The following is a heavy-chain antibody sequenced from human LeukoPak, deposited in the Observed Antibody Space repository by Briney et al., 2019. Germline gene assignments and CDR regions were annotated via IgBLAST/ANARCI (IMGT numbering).Heavy chain of an antibody. D-gene: IGHD2-8*02. Sequence: GESLRLSCVASGFIFSDFGMNWVRQVPGKGLEWVAFISSRGTSTFYADSVKGRFTISRDTAKKSLGLQMTSLRADDTAAYYCVRGTDCSATTCYPLSAFDYWGQGTLVTVPS. CDR1: GFIFSDFG. CDR2: ISSRGTST. CDR3: VRGTDCSATTCYPLSAFDY. V-gene: IGHV3-21*04. J-gene: IGHJ4*02.